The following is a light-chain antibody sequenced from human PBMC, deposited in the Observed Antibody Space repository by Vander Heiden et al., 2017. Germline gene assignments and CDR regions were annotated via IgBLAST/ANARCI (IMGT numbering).Light chain of an antibody. J-gene: IGKJ1*01. CDR3: QQYGGSPWT. Sequence: TVLTQSPGTLSLSSGERATLSCRANESVSSGYLAWYQQKPGQPPRLLIYGASSRATGIPDRFSGGGSGTDFTLTISRLEPGDFAVYYCQQYGGSPWTFGQGTKVEIK. CDR2: GAS. V-gene: IGKV3-20*01. CDR1: ESVSSGY.